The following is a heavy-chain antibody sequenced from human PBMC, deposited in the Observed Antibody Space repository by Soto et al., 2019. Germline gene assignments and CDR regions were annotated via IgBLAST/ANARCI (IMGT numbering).Heavy chain of an antibody. CDR3: TRAYITPGADTSCTWRLVR. V-gene: IGHV4-31*03. J-gene: IGHJ4*02. CDR1: GGSISNANSY. Sequence: SDKQSLTCPVSGGSISNANSYWSWIRQHPGKGLEWIGYIYYTGTTYYSPSLESRVAISVYTSQNQFSLKLGAVTAADTAVYYCTRAYITPGADTSCTWRLVRWGRGTLVTVSS. D-gene: IGHD6-19*01. CDR2: IYYTGTT.